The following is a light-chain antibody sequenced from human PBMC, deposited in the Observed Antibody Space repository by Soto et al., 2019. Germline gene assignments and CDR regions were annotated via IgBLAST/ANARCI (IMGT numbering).Light chain of an antibody. CDR1: SSDVGGYRY. V-gene: IGLV2-14*01. CDR2: EVS. Sequence: QAVVTQPASVSESPGQSITISCTGTSSDVGGYRYVSWYQQHPGKAPKLMIYEVSNRPSGVSNRFSGSKSGNTASLTISGLQAEDEADYYCSSYTTSNTRYVFGTGTKLTVL. CDR3: SSYTTSNTRYV. J-gene: IGLJ1*01.